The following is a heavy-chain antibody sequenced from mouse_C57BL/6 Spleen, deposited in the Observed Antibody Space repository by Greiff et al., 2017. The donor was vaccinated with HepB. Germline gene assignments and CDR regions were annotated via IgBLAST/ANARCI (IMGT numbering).Heavy chain of an antibody. J-gene: IGHJ1*03. V-gene: IGHV1-61*01. CDR2: IYPSDSET. CDR3: ARDDGYYGYFDV. D-gene: IGHD2-3*01. Sequence: VQLQHPGAELVRPGSSVKLSCKASGYTFTSYWLDWVKQRPGQGLDWIGNIYPSDSETHYNQKFKDKATLTVDKSSSTAYMQLSSLTSEDSAVYYGARDDGYYGYFDVWGTGTTVTVSS. CDR1: GYTFTSYW.